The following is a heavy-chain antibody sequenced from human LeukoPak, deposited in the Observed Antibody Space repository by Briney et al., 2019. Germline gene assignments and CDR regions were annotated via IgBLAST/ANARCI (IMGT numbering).Heavy chain of an antibody. CDR2: ISGSGGST. J-gene: IGHJ3*02. Sequence: GGSLSLSCAAPGFAFSCYAMSWVRQAPGKGLEWVSAISGSGGSTYYADSVKGRFTISRDNSKNTVYLQMNSLSAEDTAVYYCAKAGITMIDGAFDIWGQGTMVSVSS. CDR3: AKAGITMIDGAFDI. CDR1: GFAFSCYA. V-gene: IGHV3-23*01. D-gene: IGHD3-22*01.